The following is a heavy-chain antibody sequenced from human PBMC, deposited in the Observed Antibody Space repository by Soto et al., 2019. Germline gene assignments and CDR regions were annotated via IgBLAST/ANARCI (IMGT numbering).Heavy chain of an antibody. CDR1: GGSVNVYY. V-gene: IGHV4-34*01. D-gene: IGHD3-3*01. Sequence: SETLSLTFAVYGGSVNVYYWNWIRQPPGKGLEWIGEINHTGGTHYNPSLKSRVTMSVDTSKNQFSLRLSSVTAADTAIYYCATRITVFGLLIPPFDPWGQGTQVTVSS. CDR3: ATRITVFGLLIPPFDP. J-gene: IGHJ5*02. CDR2: INHTGGT.